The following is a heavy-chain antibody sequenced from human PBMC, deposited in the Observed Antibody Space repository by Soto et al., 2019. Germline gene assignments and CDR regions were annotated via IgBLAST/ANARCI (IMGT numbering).Heavy chain of an antibody. CDR1: NGYINSGGFY. CDR3: ARGGIAGHWFAP. V-gene: IGHV4-31*03. J-gene: IGHJ5*02. CDR2: IFHSGST. Sequence: QVQLQESGPGLLKPSQTLSLTCNVSNGYINSGGFYWSWIRQHPGKGLEWIGYIFHSGSTLYNPSLNSRVTLSADTSKNQLSLHLRSVTVADTAVYYCARGGIAGHWFAPWGQGILVTVSS. D-gene: IGHD6-13*01.